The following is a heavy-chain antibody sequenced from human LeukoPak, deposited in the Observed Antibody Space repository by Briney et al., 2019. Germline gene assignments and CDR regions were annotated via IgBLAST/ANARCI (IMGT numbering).Heavy chain of an antibody. CDR1: GGSVSGQY. CDR2: IHYTGST. D-gene: IGHD3-10*01. CDR3: ARGGSGSSKYAFDI. J-gene: IGHJ3*02. V-gene: IGHV4-59*02. Sequence: SETLSLTCTVSGGSVSGQYWSWLRQPPGKGLQWIGYIHYTGSTNYNSSLKSRVTISVDTSKSRFSLKLSSATAADTAVYYCARGGSGSSKYAFDIWCQGTMVTVSS.